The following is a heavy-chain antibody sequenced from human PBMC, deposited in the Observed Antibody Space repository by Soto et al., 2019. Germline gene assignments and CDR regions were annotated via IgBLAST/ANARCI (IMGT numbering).Heavy chain of an antibody. J-gene: IGHJ6*03. D-gene: IGHD3-3*01. CDR2: LNAGNGNT. CDR1: GYTFTNYA. CDR3: ARVWRGAYMDV. Sequence: ASVKVSCKASGYTFTNYAIHWVCQAPGQRLEWMGWLNAGNGNTKYPQKFQGRVTITRDTSISTAYMELSRLRSDDMVVYYCARVWRGAYMDVRGKGTTVTGSS. V-gene: IGHV1-3*01.